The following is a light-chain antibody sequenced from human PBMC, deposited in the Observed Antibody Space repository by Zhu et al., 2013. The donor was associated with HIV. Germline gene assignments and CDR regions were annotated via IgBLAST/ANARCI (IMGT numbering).Light chain of an antibody. CDR1: QSLLNSNVFNY. CDR2: LGS. J-gene: IGKJ3*01. V-gene: IGKV2-28*01. Sequence: DIVLTQSPLSLTVTPGEPASISCRSSQSLLNSNVFNYLDWYLQRPGQSPQLLIYLGSNRASGVPDRFSGSGSGTDFTLKISRVEPEDVGIYYCMQALQTPFTFGPGTKVDIK. CDR3: MQALQTPFT.